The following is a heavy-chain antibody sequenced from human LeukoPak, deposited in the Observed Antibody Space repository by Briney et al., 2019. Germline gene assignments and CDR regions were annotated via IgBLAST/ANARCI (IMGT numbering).Heavy chain of an antibody. J-gene: IGHJ4*02. CDR1: GYTFTGYY. CDR3: ASTKKYYDILTGYVSSYYFDY. CDR2: INPNSGGT. D-gene: IGHD3-9*01. V-gene: IGHV1-2*02. Sequence: ASVKVSCKASGYTFTGYYMHWVRQAPGQGLEWMGWINPNSGGTNYAQKFQGRVTMTRDTSISTAYMELSRLRSDDTAVYYCASTKKYYDILTGYVSSYYFDYWGQRTLVTVSS.